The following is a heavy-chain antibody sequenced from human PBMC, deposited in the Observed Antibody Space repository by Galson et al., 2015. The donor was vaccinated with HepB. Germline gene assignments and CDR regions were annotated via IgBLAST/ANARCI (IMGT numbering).Heavy chain of an antibody. CDR1: GFTFSTYS. V-gene: IGHV3-48*01. CDR2: ISSSSSTI. Sequence: SLRLSCAASGFTFSTYSVNWVRQAPGKGLEWVSYISSSSSTIYYADSVKGRFTISRDNAKNSLYLQMNSLRAEDTAVYYCGRRGPVPGERYFQHWGQGTLVTISS. D-gene: IGHD6-19*01. J-gene: IGHJ1*01. CDR3: GRRGPVPGERYFQH.